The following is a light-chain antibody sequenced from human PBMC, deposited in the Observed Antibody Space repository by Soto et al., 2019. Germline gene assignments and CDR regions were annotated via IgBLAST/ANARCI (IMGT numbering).Light chain of an antibody. CDR1: HSLLHSNGYNY. Sequence: EIVMTQSPLSLPVTPGEPASISCKSSHSLLHSNGYNYLDWYLQKPGQSPQLLIYEGSNRASGVPDRFSGSGSGTDFTLKISRVEAEDVAVYYCMQALQAPFTFGPGTKVDIK. CDR2: EGS. CDR3: MQALQAPFT. J-gene: IGKJ3*01. V-gene: IGKV2-28*01.